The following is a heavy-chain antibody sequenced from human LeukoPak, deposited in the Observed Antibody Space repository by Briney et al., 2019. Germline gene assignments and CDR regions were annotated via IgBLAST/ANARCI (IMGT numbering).Heavy chain of an antibody. V-gene: IGHV3-23*01. CDR3: TRDPNGDYIGAFDP. CDR2: ITGNGGSA. J-gene: IGHJ5*02. Sequence: GGSLRLSCAAPGLTFSNYAMTWVRQAPGKGLEWVSTITGNGGSAVYTDSVKGRSTTSRDNSKNTLYLQMNSLRAEDTPLYYCTRDPNGDYIGAFDPWGQGTLVTVSS. D-gene: IGHD4-17*01. CDR1: GLTFSNYA.